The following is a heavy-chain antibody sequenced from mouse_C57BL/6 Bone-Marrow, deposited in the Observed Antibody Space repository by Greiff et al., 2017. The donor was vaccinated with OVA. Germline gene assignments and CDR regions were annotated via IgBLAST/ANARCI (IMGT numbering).Heavy chain of an antibody. CDR3: ARHTYGSSPGWFAY. D-gene: IGHD1-1*01. CDR1: GFPFSSYT. J-gene: IGHJ3*01. V-gene: IGHV5-9*01. Sequence: EVMLVESGGGLVKPGGSLKLSCAASGFPFSSYTMSWVRQTPEKRLEWVATISGGGGNTYYPDSVKGRFTISRDNAKNTLYLQMSSLRSEDTALYYCARHTYGSSPGWFAYWGQGTLVTVSA. CDR2: ISGGGGNT.